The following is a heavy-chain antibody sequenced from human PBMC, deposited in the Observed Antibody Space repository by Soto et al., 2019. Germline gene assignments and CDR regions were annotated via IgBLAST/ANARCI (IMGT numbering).Heavy chain of an antibody. Sequence: ASVKVSCKASGYIFTGYHMHWVRQAPGQGLEWMGWINPNSGGTNYAQKFQGRVTITADESTSTAYMELSSLRSEDTAVYYCARSPGGDRTYTPYYYYYYGMDVWGQGTTVTVSS. V-gene: IGHV1-2*02. CDR2: INPNSGGT. D-gene: IGHD2-21*02. CDR1: GYIFTGYH. CDR3: ARSPGGDRTYTPYYYYYYGMDV. J-gene: IGHJ6*02.